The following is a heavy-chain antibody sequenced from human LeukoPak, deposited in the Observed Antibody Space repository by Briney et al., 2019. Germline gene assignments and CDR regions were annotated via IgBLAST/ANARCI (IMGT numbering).Heavy chain of an antibody. J-gene: IGHJ4*02. CDR3: ARIVIAAAEGYFDY. CDR1: GGSISSYY. D-gene: IGHD6-13*01. Sequence: SETLSLTCTVSGGSISSYYWSWIRQPPGKGLEWIGYIYYSGSTNYNPSLKSRVTISVDTSKNQFSLKLSSVTAADTAVYYCARIVIAAAEGYFDYWSQGTLVTVSS. V-gene: IGHV4-59*01. CDR2: IYYSGST.